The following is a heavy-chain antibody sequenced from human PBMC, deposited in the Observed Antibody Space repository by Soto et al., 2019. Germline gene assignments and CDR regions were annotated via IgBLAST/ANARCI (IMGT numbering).Heavy chain of an antibody. CDR1: GGSFSGYY. CDR3: ARVPLLWTTVTSYYYYYYGMDV. V-gene: IGHV4-34*01. D-gene: IGHD4-4*01. J-gene: IGHJ6*02. Sequence: SETLSLTCAVYGGSFSGYYWSWIRQPPGKGLEWIGEINHSGSTNYNPSLKSRVTISVGTSKNQFSLKLSSVTAADTAVYYCARVPLLWTTVTSYYYYYYGMDVWGQGTTVTVSS. CDR2: INHSGST.